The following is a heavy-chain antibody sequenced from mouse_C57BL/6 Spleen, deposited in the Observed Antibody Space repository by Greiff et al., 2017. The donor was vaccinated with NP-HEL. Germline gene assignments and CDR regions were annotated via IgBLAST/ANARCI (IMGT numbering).Heavy chain of an antibody. Sequence: VKLQQPGAELVKPGASVKMSCKASGYTFTSYWITWVKQRPGQGLEWIGDIYPGSGSTNYNEKFKSKATLTVDTSSSTAYMQLSSLTSEDSAVYYCARAQIYYYGSSYVYYFDYWGQGTTLTVSS. CDR3: ARAQIYYYGSSYVYYFDY. V-gene: IGHV1-55*01. CDR1: GYTFTSYW. J-gene: IGHJ2*01. D-gene: IGHD1-1*01. CDR2: IYPGSGST.